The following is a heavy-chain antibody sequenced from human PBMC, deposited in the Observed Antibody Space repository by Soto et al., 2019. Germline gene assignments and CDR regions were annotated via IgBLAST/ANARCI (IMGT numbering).Heavy chain of an antibody. CDR2: IYYSGST. J-gene: IGHJ5*02. CDR3: AREGPRGNWFDP. V-gene: IGHV4-31*03. Sequence: QVQLQESGPGLVKPSQTLSLTCTVSGGSISSGGYYWSWIRQHPGKGLEWIGYIYYSGSTYCNPSLKSRVTISVDTSKNQFSLKLSSVTAADAAVYYCAREGPRGNWFDPWGQGTLVTVSS. CDR1: GGSISSGGYY.